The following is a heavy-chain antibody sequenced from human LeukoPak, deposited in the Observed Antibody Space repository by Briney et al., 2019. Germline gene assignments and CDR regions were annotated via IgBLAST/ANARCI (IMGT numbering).Heavy chain of an antibody. V-gene: IGHV4-30-4*01. CDR1: GGPISSGDYY. CDR3: ARHDRIIASPLV. CDR2: IYYSGST. J-gene: IGHJ4*02. D-gene: IGHD2/OR15-2a*01. Sequence: IPSQTLSLTCTVSGGPISSGDYYWSWIRQPPGKGLEWIGYIYYSGSTYYNPSLKSRVTISVDTSKNQFSLNLSSVTAADTAVYYCARHDRIIASPLVWGQGILVTVSS.